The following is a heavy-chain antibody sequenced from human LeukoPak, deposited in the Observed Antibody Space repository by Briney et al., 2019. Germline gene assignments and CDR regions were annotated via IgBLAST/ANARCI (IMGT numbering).Heavy chain of an antibody. CDR3: ARDTRDVDWTLGAFDI. D-gene: IGHD3/OR15-3a*01. CDR1: GFTVSSNY. Sequence: GGSLRLSCAASGFTVSSNYMSWVRQAPGKGMEWVSVIYSDGRTKYTDSVKGRFTISRDNPKNTVYFQMNSLRADDTAMYYCARDTRDVDWTLGAFDIWG. V-gene: IGHV3-53*01. CDR2: IYSDGRT. J-gene: IGHJ3*02.